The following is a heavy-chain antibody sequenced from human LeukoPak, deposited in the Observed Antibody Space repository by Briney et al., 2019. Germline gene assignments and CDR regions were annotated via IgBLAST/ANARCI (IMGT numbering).Heavy chain of an antibody. D-gene: IGHD3-10*01. Sequence: GGSLRLSCGASGFTFSSYGMSWVRQAPGKGLEWVSSISSTHSYIYYADSVKGRFTISRDNAKNSLYLQMNSLRAEDTAFYYCAKSFWWFGEFSPFDYWGQGTLVTVSS. CDR3: AKSFWWFGEFSPFDY. CDR1: GFTFSSYG. J-gene: IGHJ4*02. CDR2: ISSTHSYI. V-gene: IGHV3-21*01.